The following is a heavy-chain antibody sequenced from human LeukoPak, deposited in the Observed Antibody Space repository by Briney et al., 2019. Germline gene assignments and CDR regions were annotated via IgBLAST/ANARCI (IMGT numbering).Heavy chain of an antibody. D-gene: IGHD3-22*01. CDR2: IYIDGSS. CDR1: GFAVNSNY. J-gene: IGHJ4*02. V-gene: IGHV3-53*01. CDR3: ARSSSSYYYEFDC. Sequence: QAGGSLRLSCAASGFAVNSNYMSWVRQATGKGLEWVSVIYIDGSSDYADSVKGRFTISRDDSKNTVYLQMNSLRVEDTAVYYCARSSSSYYYEFDCWGQGTLVTVSS.